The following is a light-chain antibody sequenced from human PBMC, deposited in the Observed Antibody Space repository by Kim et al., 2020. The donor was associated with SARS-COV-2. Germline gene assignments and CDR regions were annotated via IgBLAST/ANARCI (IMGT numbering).Light chain of an antibody. CDR2: GAS. V-gene: IGKV3-20*01. CDR3: QQYGSSPVM. CDR1: QSVSSSY. Sequence: EIVLTQSPGTLSLSPGERATLPCRASQSVSSSYLAWYQQKPGQAPRLLIYGASSRATGIPDRFSGSGSGTDFTLTISRLEPEDFAVYYCQQYGSSPVMFGQGTKVDIK. J-gene: IGKJ1*01.